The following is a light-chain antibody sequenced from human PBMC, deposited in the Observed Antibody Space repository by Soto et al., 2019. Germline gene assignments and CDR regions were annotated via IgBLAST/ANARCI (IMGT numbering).Light chain of an antibody. CDR2: DVS. J-gene: IGKJ5*01. CDR3: QQYSRYFSS. V-gene: IGKV1-5*01. CDR1: QSISSW. Sequence: DIQMTQSPSTLSASVGDRVTITCRASQSISSWLAWYQQKPGKAPKLLIYDVSTLESGVPSRFSSSGSGTEFTLTISSLQPDDVAVYYCQQYSRYFSSFGQGTRLEIK.